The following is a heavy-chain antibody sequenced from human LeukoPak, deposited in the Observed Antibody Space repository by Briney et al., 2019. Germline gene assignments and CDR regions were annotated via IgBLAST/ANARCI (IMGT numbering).Heavy chain of an antibody. CDR3: ARVRGIAAAYWYFDL. CDR1: GGSISSSRYF. V-gene: IGHV4-31*03. CDR2: IYYSGGT. D-gene: IGHD6-25*01. J-gene: IGHJ2*01. Sequence: TLSLTCTVSGGSISSSRYFWGWIRQHPGKGLEWIGYIYYSGGTYYNPSLQSRITISVDTSENQFSLKLSSVTAADTAVYYCARVRGIAAAYWYFDLWGRGTLVTVSS.